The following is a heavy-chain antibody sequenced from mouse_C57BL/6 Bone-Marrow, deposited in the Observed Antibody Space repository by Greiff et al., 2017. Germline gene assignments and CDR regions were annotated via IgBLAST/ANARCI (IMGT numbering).Heavy chain of an antibody. J-gene: IGHJ1*03. Sequence: QVQLQQSGPELVKPGASVKISCKASGYAFSSSWMNWVKQRPGKGLEWIGRIYPGDGDTNYNGKFKGKATLTADKSSSTAYMQLSSLTSEDSAVYYCARSTSYEGYFDVWGTGTTVTVSS. V-gene: IGHV1-82*01. CDR2: IYPGDGDT. CDR1: GYAFSSSW. D-gene: IGHD1-1*01. CDR3: ARSTSYEGYFDV.